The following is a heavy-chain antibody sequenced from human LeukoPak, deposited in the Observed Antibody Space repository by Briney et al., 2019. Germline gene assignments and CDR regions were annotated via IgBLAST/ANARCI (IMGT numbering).Heavy chain of an antibody. J-gene: IGHJ5*02. V-gene: IGHV1-24*01. CDR2: LDPEDGET. Sequence: ASVKVSCKVSGYTLTELSMHWVRQAPGKGLEWMGGLDPEDGETIYAQKFQGRVTMTEDTSTDTAYMELSSLRSEDTAVYYCATSPPASDWFDPWGQRTLVTVSS. CDR3: ATSPPASDWFDP. CDR1: GYTLTELS. D-gene: IGHD2-2*01.